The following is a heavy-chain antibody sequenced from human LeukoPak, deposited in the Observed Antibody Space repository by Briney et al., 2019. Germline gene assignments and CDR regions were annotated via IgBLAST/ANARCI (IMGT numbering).Heavy chain of an antibody. Sequence: GGSLILSCAASGFTFSTDVMTWVRQAPGKGLEWVSAIGGDGGSTDYADSVRGRFTISRDNSKNTLFLQMDSLRAEDTALYYCARRGGGTPDYWGRGTLVTVSS. CDR2: IGGDGGST. V-gene: IGHV3-23*01. D-gene: IGHD1-1*01. CDR3: ARRGGGTPDY. J-gene: IGHJ4*02. CDR1: GFTFSTDV.